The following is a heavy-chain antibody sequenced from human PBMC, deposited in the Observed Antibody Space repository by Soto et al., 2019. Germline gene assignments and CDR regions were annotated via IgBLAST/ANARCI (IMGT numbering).Heavy chain of an antibody. Sequence: SETLSLTCAVYGGSFSGYYWSWIRQPPGKGLEWIGEINHSGSTNYNPSLKSRVTISVDTSKNQFSLKLSSVTAADTAVYYCGRRERNSWYRIGIDYWGQGTLVTVSS. CDR2: INHSGST. CDR3: GRRERNSWYRIGIDY. J-gene: IGHJ4*02. V-gene: IGHV4-34*01. CDR1: GGSFSGYY. D-gene: IGHD6-13*01.